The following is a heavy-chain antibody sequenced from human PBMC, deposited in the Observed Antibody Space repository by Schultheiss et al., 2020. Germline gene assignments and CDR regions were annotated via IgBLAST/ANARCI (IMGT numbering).Heavy chain of an antibody. CDR2: ISSSSSYI. J-gene: IGHJ4*02. CDR3: AKVSFGSIAAAGIDY. D-gene: IGHD6-13*01. V-gene: IGHV3-23*01. Sequence: GGSLRLSCAASRFTFNNYAMSWVRQAPGKGLEWVSSISSSSSYIYYADSVKGRFTISRDNSKNTLYLQMNSLRAEDTAVYYCAKVSFGSIAAAGIDYWGQGPLVTVSS. CDR1: RFTFNNYA.